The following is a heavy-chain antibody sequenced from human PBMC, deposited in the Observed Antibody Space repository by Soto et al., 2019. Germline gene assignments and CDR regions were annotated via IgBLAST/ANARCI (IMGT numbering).Heavy chain of an antibody. V-gene: IGHV1-2*02. CDR2: ITPNSGGT. J-gene: IGHJ5*02. CDR1: GYSFTDYY. D-gene: IGHD1-26*01. CDR3: ARDSTQRRSSVENWFVP. Sequence: ASVKVSCKASGYSFTDYYRHWVRQAPGQGLEWMGWITPNSGGTKYAQKFQGRVTMTRDTSISTAYMELTRLTSDDTAVYYCARDSTQRRSSVENWFVPCGQGPLVTVSS.